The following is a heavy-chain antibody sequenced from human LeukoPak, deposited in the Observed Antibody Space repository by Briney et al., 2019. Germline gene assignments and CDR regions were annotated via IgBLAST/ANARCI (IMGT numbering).Heavy chain of an antibody. Sequence: GGSLRLSCSASGFTFNRFYLHWVRQAPGKGLEFVSHISSNGATTYYADSVKGRFTISRDNSKNTLYLQMNSLRAEDTAVYYCAKWKYSNSGIDDYWGQGTLVTVSS. D-gene: IGHD6-6*01. CDR2: ISSNGATT. J-gene: IGHJ4*02. CDR3: AKWKYSNSGIDDY. CDR1: GFTFNRFY. V-gene: IGHV3-64*04.